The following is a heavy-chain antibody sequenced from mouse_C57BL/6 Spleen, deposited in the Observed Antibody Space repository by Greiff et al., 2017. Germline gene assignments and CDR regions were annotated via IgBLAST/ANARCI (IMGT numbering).Heavy chain of an antibody. CDR3: ASMVTTRGNAMDY. D-gene: IGHD2-2*01. CDR1: GFTFSSYG. Sequence: EVKLMESGGDLVKPGGSLKLSCAASGFTFSSYGMSWVRQTPDKRLEWVATISSGGSYTYYPDSVKGRFTISRDNAKNTLYLQMSSLKSEDTAMYYCASMVTTRGNAMDYWGQGTSVTVSS. V-gene: IGHV5-6*01. J-gene: IGHJ4*01. CDR2: ISSGGSYT.